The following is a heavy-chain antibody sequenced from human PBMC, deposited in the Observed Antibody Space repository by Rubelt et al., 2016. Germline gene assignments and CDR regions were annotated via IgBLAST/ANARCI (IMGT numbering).Heavy chain of an antibody. D-gene: IGHD2-15*01. V-gene: IGHV4-34*01. CDR3: ASWPLGYCSGGTCYSFDY. CDR2: INHSGST. Sequence: QVQLQQWGAGLLKPSETLSLTCVVSGGSFSAYYWSWIRQPPGKGLEWIGEINHSGSTTYNPSLKSRFTMSVDTSKNQFSLGWTVVTSADTAVYYRASWPLGYCSGGTCYSFDYWGQGTLVTVSS. CDR1: GGSFSAYY. J-gene: IGHJ4*02.